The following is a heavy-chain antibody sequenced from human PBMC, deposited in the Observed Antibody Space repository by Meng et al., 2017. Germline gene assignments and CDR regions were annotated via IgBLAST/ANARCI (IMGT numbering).Heavy chain of an antibody. Sequence: GESLKISCAASGFTFSSYAMSWVRQAPGKGLEWVSAISGSGGSTYYADSVKGRFTISRDNSKNTLYLQMNSLRAEDTAVYYCAKAVTYYYDSSGYYPTYYFDYWGQGNLVTVSS. CDR1: GFTFSSYA. D-gene: IGHD3-22*01. V-gene: IGHV3-23*01. CDR3: AKAVTYYYDSSGYYPTYYFDY. CDR2: ISGSGGST. J-gene: IGHJ4*02.